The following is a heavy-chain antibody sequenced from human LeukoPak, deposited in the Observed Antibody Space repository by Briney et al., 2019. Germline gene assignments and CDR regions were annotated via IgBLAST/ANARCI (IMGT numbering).Heavy chain of an antibody. V-gene: IGHV3-43D*03. CDR1: GFTFDDYA. CDR3: AKDSIVATIGDDYFDY. J-gene: IGHJ4*02. CDR2: ISWHGGST. D-gene: IGHD5-12*01. Sequence: GGSLRLSCAASGFTFDDYAMHWVRQAPGKGLEWVSFISWHGGSTYYADSVKGRFIISRDNSKNSLYLQMNSLRAEDTALYYCAKDSIVATIGDDYFDYWGQGTLVTVSS.